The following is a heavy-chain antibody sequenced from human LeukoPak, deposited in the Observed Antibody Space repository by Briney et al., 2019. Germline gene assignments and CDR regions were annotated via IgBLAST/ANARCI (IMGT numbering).Heavy chain of an antibody. CDR1: GFTFSDYY. Sequence: PGRSLRLSCAPSGFTFSDYYMSSIRHAPGKGLEWVSYISSSISYTNYADSVKGRFTISRDNAKNSLYLQMNSLRAEDTAVYYCARMRDVMAFDIWGQGTMVTVSS. J-gene: IGHJ3*02. V-gene: IGHV3-11*06. CDR2: ISSSISYT. D-gene: IGHD3-16*01. CDR3: ARMRDVMAFDI.